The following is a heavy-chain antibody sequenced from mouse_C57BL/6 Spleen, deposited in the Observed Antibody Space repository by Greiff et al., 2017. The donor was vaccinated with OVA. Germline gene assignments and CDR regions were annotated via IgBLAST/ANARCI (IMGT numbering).Heavy chain of an antibody. CDR1: GFTFTAFY. V-gene: IGHV7-3*01. CDR2: IRNKANGYTT. J-gene: IGHJ3*01. CDR3: ARGGIYDYDGGFAY. D-gene: IGHD2-4*01. Sequence: EVQLVESGGGLVRPGGSLRLSCAASGFTFTAFYMSWVRQPPGKALGWLGFIRNKANGYTTEYSASVKGRFTISRDNSQSTIYLQMKALRAEDSATDDCARGGIYDYDGGFAYWGQGTLVTVSA.